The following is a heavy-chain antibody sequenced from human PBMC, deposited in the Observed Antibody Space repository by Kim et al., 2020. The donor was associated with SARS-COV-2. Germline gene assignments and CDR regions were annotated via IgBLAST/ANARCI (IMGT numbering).Heavy chain of an antibody. CDR3: ARGYSYGFDI. D-gene: IGHD5-18*01. Sequence: STNYNPSLKSRVTISVDTSKNQFSLKLSSVTAADTAVYYCARGYSYGFDIWGQGTMVTVSS. V-gene: IGHV4-59*09. J-gene: IGHJ3*02. CDR2: ST.